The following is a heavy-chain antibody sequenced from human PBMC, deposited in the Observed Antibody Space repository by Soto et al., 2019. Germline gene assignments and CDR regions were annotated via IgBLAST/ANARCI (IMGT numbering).Heavy chain of an antibody. J-gene: IGHJ6*02. CDR3: THHGYYSYGMDV. Sequence: QITLKESGPTLVKPTQTLTLTCTFSGFSLRTSGVGVGWIRQPPGKALEWLALIFWDDDKRYSPSLKSRLSIXKVXSENQVFLTMTNMDPVDAATYYCTHHGYYSYGMDVWGQGTTVTVSS. CDR2: IFWDDDK. V-gene: IGHV2-5*02. CDR1: GFSLRTSGVG.